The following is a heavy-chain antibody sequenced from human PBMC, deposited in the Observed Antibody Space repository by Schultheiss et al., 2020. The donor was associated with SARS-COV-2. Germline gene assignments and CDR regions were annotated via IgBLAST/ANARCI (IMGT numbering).Heavy chain of an antibody. D-gene: IGHD5-12*01. CDR1: GFTFSGSA. CDR3: AKDCSRGYSGYDYYGMDV. J-gene: IGHJ6*02. Sequence: GGSLRLSCAASGFTFSGSAMHWVRQASGKGLEWVGRIRSKANSYATAYAASVKGRFTISRDNSKNTLYLQMNSLRAEDTAVYYCAKDCSRGYSGYDYYGMDVWGQGTTVTVSS. CDR2: IRSKANSYAT. V-gene: IGHV3-73*01.